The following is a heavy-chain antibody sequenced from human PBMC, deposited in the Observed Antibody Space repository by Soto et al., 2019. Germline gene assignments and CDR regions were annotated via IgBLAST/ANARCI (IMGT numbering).Heavy chain of an antibody. D-gene: IGHD2-8*01. V-gene: IGHV3-30*03. CDR3: AGGWVCADY. J-gene: IGHJ4*02. Sequence: QVQLVESGGGVVQPGRSLRLSCAASGFSFSSYGMHWVRQAPGKGLEWVAVISDNGSEKYYADSVKGRFTISRDNSKNAQYLQVSSLRVEDTAVYFCAGGWVCADYCGLGILVTVCS. CDR1: GFSFSSYG. CDR2: ISDNGSEK.